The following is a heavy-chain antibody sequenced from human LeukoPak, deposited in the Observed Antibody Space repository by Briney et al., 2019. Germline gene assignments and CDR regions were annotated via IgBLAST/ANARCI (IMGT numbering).Heavy chain of an antibody. CDR1: GGSISSGSYY. Sequence: SETLSLTCTVSGGSISSGSYYWSWIRQPAGKGLEWIGRIYTSGSTNYNPSLKSRVTISVDTSKNQFSLKLSSVTAADTAVYYCATEMYYDFWSGYYRFVDAFDTWGQGTMVTVSS. CDR2: IYTSGST. V-gene: IGHV4-61*02. D-gene: IGHD3-3*01. J-gene: IGHJ3*02. CDR3: ATEMYYDFWSGYYRFVDAFDT.